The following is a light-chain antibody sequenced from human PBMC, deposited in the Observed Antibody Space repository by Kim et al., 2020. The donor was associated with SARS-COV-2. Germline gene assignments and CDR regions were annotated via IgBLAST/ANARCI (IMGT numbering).Light chain of an antibody. CDR3: ATWDDSLSAHV. J-gene: IGLJ1*01. Sequence: GKTVTISGSGSRSNIVRSYVYCYQQLPGTAPKLLIFGGDQRPSGVPDRFSGSPSGTSASLAISGLRSEDEADYYCATWDDSLSAHVFGTGTKVTVL. CDR2: GGD. V-gene: IGLV1-47*01. CDR1: RSNIVRSY.